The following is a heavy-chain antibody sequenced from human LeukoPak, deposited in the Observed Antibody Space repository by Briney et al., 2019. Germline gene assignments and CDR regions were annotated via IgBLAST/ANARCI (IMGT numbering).Heavy chain of an antibody. J-gene: IGHJ4*02. D-gene: IGHD5-12*01. Sequence: ASVKVSCKASGYTFTSYDINWVRQATGQGLEWMGWMNPNSGNTGYAQKFQGRVTMTRNTSISTAYMELSSLRSEDTAVYYCARGTDDYIVATTSLDYWGQGTLVTVSS. CDR2: MNPNSGNT. CDR1: GYTFTSYD. CDR3: ARGTDDYIVATTSLDY. V-gene: IGHV1-8*01.